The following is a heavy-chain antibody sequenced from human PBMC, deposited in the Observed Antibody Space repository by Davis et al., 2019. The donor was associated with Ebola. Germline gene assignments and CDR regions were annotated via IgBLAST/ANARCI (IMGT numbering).Heavy chain of an antibody. Sequence: PGGSLRLSCAASGFTFSSYSMNWVRQAPGKGLEWVSSISSSSSYIYYADSVKGRFTISRDNAKNSLYLQMNSLRAEDTAVYYCARRRDGYNSFDYWGQGTLVTVSS. D-gene: IGHD5-24*01. CDR2: ISSSSSYI. CDR1: GFTFSSYS. CDR3: ARRRDGYNSFDY. V-gene: IGHV3-21*01. J-gene: IGHJ4*02.